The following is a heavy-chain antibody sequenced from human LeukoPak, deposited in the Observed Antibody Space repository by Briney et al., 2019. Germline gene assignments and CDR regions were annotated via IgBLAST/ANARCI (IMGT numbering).Heavy chain of an antibody. CDR2: INPSGGST. Sequence: GGSLRLSCAACGFTFSIYAMHWVRQAHGQGLEWMGIINPSGGSTSYAQKFQGRVTMTRDTSTSTVYMELSSLRSEDTAVYYCASYSYDTTKYYFDYWGQGTLVTVSS. CDR1: GFTFSIYA. J-gene: IGHJ4*02. V-gene: IGHV1-46*01. D-gene: IGHD5-18*01. CDR3: ASYSYDTTKYYFDY.